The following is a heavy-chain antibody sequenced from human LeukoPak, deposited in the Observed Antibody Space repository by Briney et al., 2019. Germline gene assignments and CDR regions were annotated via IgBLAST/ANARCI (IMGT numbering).Heavy chain of an antibody. D-gene: IGHD3-22*01. CDR2: ISSSGSTI. Sequence: GGSLRLSCAASGFTFSDYYMSWIRQAPGKGLEWVSYISSSGSTIYYADSVKGRFTISRDNSKNTLYLQMGSLRAEDMAVYYCARVAGPNYYDSSGYIDYWGQGTLVTVSS. CDR1: GFTFSDYY. J-gene: IGHJ4*02. V-gene: IGHV3-11*04. CDR3: ARVAGPNYYDSSGYIDY.